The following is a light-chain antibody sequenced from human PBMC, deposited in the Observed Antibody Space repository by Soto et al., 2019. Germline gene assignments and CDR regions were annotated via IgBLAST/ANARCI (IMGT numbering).Light chain of an antibody. CDR2: DVS. CDR3: CSYAGSPRNV. J-gene: IGLJ1*01. CDR1: SSDAGGYNY. Sequence: QSALTQPRSVSGSPGQSVTISCTGTSSDAGGYNYVSWYQQHPGKAPKVMIYDVSERPSGVPDRFSGSKSGNTASLTISGLQAEDEADYYCCSYAGSPRNVLGTGTKLTVL. V-gene: IGLV2-11*01.